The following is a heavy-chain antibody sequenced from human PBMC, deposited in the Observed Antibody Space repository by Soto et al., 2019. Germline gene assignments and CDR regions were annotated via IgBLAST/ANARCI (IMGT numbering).Heavy chain of an antibody. Sequence: GASVKVSCKASGYTFTTYAISWVRQAPGQGLEWMGWINTYNGNTDYAQNLQGRVTMTTDTSTNTAYMELRSLRSDDTAVYFCARDRLHTRSSITFDYWGQGALVTVSS. V-gene: IGHV1-18*01. CDR2: INTYNGNT. D-gene: IGHD6-6*01. J-gene: IGHJ4*02. CDR3: ARDRLHTRSSITFDY. CDR1: GYTFTTYA.